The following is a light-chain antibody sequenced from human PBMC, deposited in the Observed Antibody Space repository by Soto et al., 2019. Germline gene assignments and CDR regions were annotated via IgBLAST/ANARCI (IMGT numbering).Light chain of an antibody. J-gene: IGKJ1*01. CDR2: AAS. CDR3: QKYNSAPWT. Sequence: IQMTQSPSSLSASVGDRVTITCRASQGISNYLAWYQQKPGKVPKLLVYAASTLQSGVPSRFSGSGSGTDFTLTINSLQSEDVATYYCQKYNSAPWTFGQGTKVEIK. V-gene: IGKV1-27*01. CDR1: QGISNY.